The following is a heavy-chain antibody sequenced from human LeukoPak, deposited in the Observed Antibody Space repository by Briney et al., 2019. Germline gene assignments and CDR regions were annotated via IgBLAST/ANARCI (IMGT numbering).Heavy chain of an antibody. V-gene: IGHV3-30*04. J-gene: IGHJ6*02. Sequence: GGSLRLSCAASGFRFYNYAMHWVRQAPGKGLDWVALISYDGSNKHYADSVRGGFTISRDNSMNTLYLQMNSLRAEDTAVYYCARECSSDWYSYYYYGMDVWGQGTTVTVSS. CDR1: GFRFYNYA. CDR3: ARECSSDWYSYYYYGMDV. D-gene: IGHD6-19*01. CDR2: ISYDGSNK.